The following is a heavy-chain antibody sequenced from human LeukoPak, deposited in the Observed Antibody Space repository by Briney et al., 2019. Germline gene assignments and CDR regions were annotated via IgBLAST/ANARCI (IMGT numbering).Heavy chain of an antibody. J-gene: IGHJ6*03. CDR3: AKAGRGGAITMVRGVKGDYYYMDV. D-gene: IGHD3-10*01. V-gene: IGHV3-21*04. Sequence: GGSLRLSCAASGFTFSSYSMNWVRQAPGKGLEWVSSISSSSSYIYYADSVKGRFTISRDNSKNTLYLQMNSLRVEDTAVYYCAKAGRGGAITMVRGVKGDYYYMDVWGKGTTVTISS. CDR1: GFTFSSYS. CDR2: ISSSSSYI.